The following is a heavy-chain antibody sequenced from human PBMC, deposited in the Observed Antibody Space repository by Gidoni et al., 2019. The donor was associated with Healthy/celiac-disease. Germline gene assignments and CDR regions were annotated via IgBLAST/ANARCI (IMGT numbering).Heavy chain of an antibody. CDR2: IIPIFGTA. D-gene: IGHD1-26*01. J-gene: IGHJ6*02. CDR1: GGTFRTYD. V-gene: IGHV1-69*01. Sequence: QVLLVQSGAEVKKPGSSVKVSCKASGGTFRTYDISWVRQAPGQGLEWMGGIIPIFGTANYAQKFKGRGTITADESTSTAYMELSSLRSEDTAVYYCAATSPHGGSSPNYYGMDVGGQGTTVTVSS. CDR3: AATSPHGGSSPNYYGMDV.